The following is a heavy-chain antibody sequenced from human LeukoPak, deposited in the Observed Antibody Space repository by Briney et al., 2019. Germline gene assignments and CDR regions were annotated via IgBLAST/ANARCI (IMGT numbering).Heavy chain of an antibody. CDR2: ISSSSSTI. Sequence: GGSLRLSCAASGFTFSSYSMNWVRQAPGKGLEWVSYISSSSSTIYYADSVKGRFTISRDNAKNSLYLQMNSLRAEDTAVYYCARHKRSGSSNYYYYYGMDVWGQGTTVTVSS. D-gene: IGHD1-26*01. CDR3: ARHKRSGSSNYYYYYGMDV. V-gene: IGHV3-48*01. J-gene: IGHJ6*02. CDR1: GFTFSSYS.